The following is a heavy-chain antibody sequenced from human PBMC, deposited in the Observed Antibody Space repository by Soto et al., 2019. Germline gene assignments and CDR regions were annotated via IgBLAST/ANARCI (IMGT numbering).Heavy chain of an antibody. J-gene: IGHJ6*02. CDR1: GYTFTSYG. CDR3: ARETTVVTSYLYYYYYYGMDV. V-gene: IGHV1-18*01. Sequence: GALVKVSCKASGYTFTSYGISWVRQAPGQGLEWMGWISAYNGNTNYAQKLQGRVTMTTDTSTSTAYMELRSLRSDDTAVYYCARETTVVTSYLYYYYYYGMDVWGQGTTVTVSS. D-gene: IGHD4-17*01. CDR2: ISAYNGNT.